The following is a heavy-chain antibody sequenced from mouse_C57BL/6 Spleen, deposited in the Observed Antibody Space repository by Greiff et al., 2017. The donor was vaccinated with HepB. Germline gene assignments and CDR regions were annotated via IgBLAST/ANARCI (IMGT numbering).Heavy chain of an antibody. J-gene: IGHJ2*01. Sequence: EVQLVESGPELVKPGASVKISCKASGYSFTGYYMNWVKQSPEKSLEWIGEINPSTGGTTYNQKFKAKATLTVDKSSSTAYMQLKSLTSEDSAVYYCARPAQANYFDYWGQGTTLTVSS. D-gene: IGHD3-2*02. CDR3: ARPAQANYFDY. V-gene: IGHV1-42*01. CDR1: GYSFTGYY. CDR2: INPSTGGT.